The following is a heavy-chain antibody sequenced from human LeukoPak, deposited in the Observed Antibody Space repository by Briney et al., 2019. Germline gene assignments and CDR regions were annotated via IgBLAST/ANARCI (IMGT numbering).Heavy chain of an antibody. CDR1: GGSISSYY. Sequence: PSETPSLTCTVSGGSISSYYWSWIRQPPGKGLEWIGYIYYSGSTNYNPSLKSRVTISVDTSKNQFSLKLSSVTAADTAVYYCARGTGLHFDYWGQGTLVTVSS. D-gene: IGHD1-1*01. CDR2: IYYSGST. V-gene: IGHV4-59*01. J-gene: IGHJ4*02. CDR3: ARGTGLHFDY.